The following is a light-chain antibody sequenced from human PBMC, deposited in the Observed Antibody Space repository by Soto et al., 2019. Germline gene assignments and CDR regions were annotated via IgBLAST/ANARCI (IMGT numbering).Light chain of an antibody. CDR3: FSFTSTNTHV. V-gene: IGLV2-23*01. Sequence: QSVLTQPASVSGSPGQSVTISCTGTSSDFGSYKFVSWYQHHPGKVPKVIIYETSKRPSGVSDRFSGSKSSNTASLTISGLQAEDEADYYCFSFTSTNTHVFGSGTKLTVL. CDR2: ETS. J-gene: IGLJ1*01. CDR1: SSDFGSYKF.